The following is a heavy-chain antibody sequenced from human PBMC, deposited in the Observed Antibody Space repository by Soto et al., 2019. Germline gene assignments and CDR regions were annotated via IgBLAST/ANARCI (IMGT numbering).Heavy chain of an antibody. Sequence: SVTVSCKASGGTFSSYAIIWVRQAPGQGLEWMGGIIRIFGTANYAQKFQGRVTITADESTSTAYMELSSLRSEDTAVYYCAYSPYYYYGMDVWGQGTTVTVSS. CDR3: AYSPYYYYGMDV. CDR1: GGTFSSYA. CDR2: IIRIFGTA. V-gene: IGHV1-69*13. J-gene: IGHJ6*02. D-gene: IGHD2-15*01.